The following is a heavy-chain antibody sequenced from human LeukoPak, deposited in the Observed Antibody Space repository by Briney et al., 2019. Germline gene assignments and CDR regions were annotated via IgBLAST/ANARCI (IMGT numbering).Heavy chain of an antibody. CDR2: ISRSGSTK. D-gene: IGHD3-22*01. J-gene: IGHJ4*02. V-gene: IGHV3-11*04. Sequence: GGSLRLSCAASGFTFSDYNMRWIRQAPGKGLEWVSSISRSGSTKYYADSVKGRFTISRDNAKNSVYLQINSLRAEDTAIYYCARRGYSDSSGYDYWGQGTLVTVSS. CDR3: ARRGYSDSSGYDY. CDR1: GFTFSDYN.